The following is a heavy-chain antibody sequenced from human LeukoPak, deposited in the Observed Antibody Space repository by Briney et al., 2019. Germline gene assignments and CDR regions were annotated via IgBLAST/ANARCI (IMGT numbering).Heavy chain of an antibody. D-gene: IGHD1-26*01. CDR1: GYTFTGYY. J-gene: IGHJ4*02. Sequence: GASVTVSYTASGYTFTGYYMHWVRQAPGQGLEWMGRINPNSGGTNYAQKFQGRVTMTRDTSISTAYMELSRLRSDDTAVYYCARVLLNSLRGSYEVVYWGQGTLVTVFS. V-gene: IGHV1-2*06. CDR2: INPNSGGT. CDR3: ARVLLNSLRGSYEVVY.